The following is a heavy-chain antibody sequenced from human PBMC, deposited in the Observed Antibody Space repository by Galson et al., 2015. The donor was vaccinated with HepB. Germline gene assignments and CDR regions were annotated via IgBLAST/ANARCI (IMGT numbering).Heavy chain of an antibody. CDR3: AGGYFWFGEGLSDF. Sequence: SLRLSCAASGFKFSSSWMNWVRQAPGKGLEWVANIKQDGCEMYYVDSVKGRFTISGDNARKSLYLQMDSLRAEDTALYYCAGGYFWFGEGLSDFWGQGTLVTVSS. V-gene: IGHV3-7*03. CDR1: GFKFSSSW. D-gene: IGHD3-10*01. J-gene: IGHJ4*02. CDR2: IKQDGCEM.